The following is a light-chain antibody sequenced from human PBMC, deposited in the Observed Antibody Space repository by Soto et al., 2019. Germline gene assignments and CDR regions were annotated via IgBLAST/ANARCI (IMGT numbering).Light chain of an antibody. Sequence: EIVLTQSPATLSLSPGERATLSCRASQSISSFLAWYQHKPGRAPRLLIYDVSKRATGIPARFSASGSGTDFTLTISSLEPEDFAVYYCQQYRDSLGTFGQGTKVEIK. V-gene: IGKV3-11*01. CDR1: QSISSF. J-gene: IGKJ1*01. CDR2: DVS. CDR3: QQYRDSLGT.